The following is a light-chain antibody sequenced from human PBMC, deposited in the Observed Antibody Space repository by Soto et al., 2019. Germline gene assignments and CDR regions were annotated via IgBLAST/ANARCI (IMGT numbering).Light chain of an antibody. CDR1: QTINNL. V-gene: IGKV1-5*01. CDR2: DAS. CDR3: QQYNSYST. Sequence: DVKMKLSEATVSASVGDRVTINCRASQTINNLMAWYQQKPGQAPKLLIYDASTLESGVPSRFSGSGSGTEFTLTINNLQPDDLATYICQQYNSYSTFGRGTKVDIK. J-gene: IGKJ1*01.